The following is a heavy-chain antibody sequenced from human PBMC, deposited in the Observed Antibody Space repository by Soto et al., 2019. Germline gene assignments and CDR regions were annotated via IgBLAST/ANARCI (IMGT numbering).Heavy chain of an antibody. V-gene: IGHV3-23*01. CDR3: AKAGSSSWYVGAFDI. Sequence: HPGGSLRLSCAASGFTFSSYAMSWVRQAPGKGLEWVSAISGSGGSTYYAESVKGRFTISRDNSKNTLYLQMNSLRAEGTAVYYCAKAGSSSWYVGAFDIWGQGTMVTVSS. CDR1: GFTFSSYA. CDR2: ISGSGGST. J-gene: IGHJ3*02. D-gene: IGHD6-13*01.